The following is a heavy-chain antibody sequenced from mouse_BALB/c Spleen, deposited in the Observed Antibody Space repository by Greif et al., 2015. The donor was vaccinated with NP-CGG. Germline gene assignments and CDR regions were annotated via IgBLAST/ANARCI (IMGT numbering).Heavy chain of an antibody. J-gene: IGHJ3*01. CDR2: IGPENGDT. Sequence: VQLQQPGAELVRSGASVKLSCTASGFNIKDYYMHWVKQRPEQGLEWIGWIGPENGDTEYAPKFQGKATMTADTSSNTAYLQLSSLTSEDTAVYYCNAGYGYSSWFAYWGQETLVTVSA. V-gene: IGHV14-4*02. CDR3: NAGYGYSSWFAY. CDR1: GFNIKDYY. D-gene: IGHD2-2*01.